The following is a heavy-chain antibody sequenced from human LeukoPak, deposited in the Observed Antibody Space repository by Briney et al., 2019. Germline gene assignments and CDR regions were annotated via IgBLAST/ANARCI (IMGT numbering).Heavy chain of an antibody. Sequence: PSETLSLTCAVSGGSISSSNWWSWVRQPPGKGLEWIGEIYHSGITNYNPSLKSRVTISVDTSKNQFSLKLSSVTAADTAVYYCARGYSSSWYGGGNWFDPWGQGTLVTVSS. CDR2: IYHSGIT. V-gene: IGHV4-4*02. CDR1: GGSISSSNW. J-gene: IGHJ5*02. CDR3: ARGYSSSWYGGGNWFDP. D-gene: IGHD6-13*01.